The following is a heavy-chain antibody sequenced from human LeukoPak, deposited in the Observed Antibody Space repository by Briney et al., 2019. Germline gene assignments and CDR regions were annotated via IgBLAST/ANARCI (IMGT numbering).Heavy chain of an antibody. V-gene: IGHV3-9*01. CDR3: AKVRGTYSSGYFSDY. Sequence: GGSLTPSCAASGFTFDNYAMHWVRQAPGKGLEWLSIISWNSGYIGYADSVKGRFTISRDNAKKSLDLQMNSLRAEDTAFYYCAKVRGTYSSGYFSDYWGQGTLVTVTS. J-gene: IGHJ4*02. CDR2: ISWNSGYI. D-gene: IGHD6-19*01. CDR1: GFTFDNYA.